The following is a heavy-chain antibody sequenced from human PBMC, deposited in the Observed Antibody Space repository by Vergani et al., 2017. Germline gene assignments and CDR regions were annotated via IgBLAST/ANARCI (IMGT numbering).Heavy chain of an antibody. V-gene: IGHV3-23*01. J-gene: IGHJ4*02. D-gene: IGHD2-21*01. CDR3: TDRYGDDGFSPF. CDR1: GFTFTAHG. CDR2: ISGQNFST. Sequence: EVQLLESGGGSAQPGESLRLSCVASGFTFTAHGLNWVRQAPGKGLEWVSGISGQNFSTHYADSVKGRFTISRDDSKNTVYLQINSLRAEDTAFYCCTDRYGDDGFSPFWGQGTLVTVSS.